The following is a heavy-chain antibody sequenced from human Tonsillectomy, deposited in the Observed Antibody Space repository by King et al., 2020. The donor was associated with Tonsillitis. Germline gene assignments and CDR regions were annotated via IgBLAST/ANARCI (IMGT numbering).Heavy chain of an antibody. D-gene: IGHD5-24*01. J-gene: IGHJ5*02. CDR2: IFYSGSTFYYSWST. CDR3: GRYEDGVFDP. CDR1: GGSRRGGEYY. Sequence: VQLQESGPGLVKPSQTLSLTCTVSGGSRRGGEYYWSWIRQHPGKGLEWIGYIFYSGSTFYYSWSTFYNPSLKSRLTISIDTSENQFSLRLSSVTAADTAVYYCGRYEDGVFDPWGQGTLVTVSS. V-gene: IGHV4-31*03.